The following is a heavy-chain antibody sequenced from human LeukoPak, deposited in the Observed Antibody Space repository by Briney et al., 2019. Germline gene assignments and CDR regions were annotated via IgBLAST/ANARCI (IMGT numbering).Heavy chain of an antibody. CDR3: ARDQRDGYTKRAYYYYYMDA. V-gene: IGHV4-59*01. D-gene: IGHD5-24*01. CDR1: GGSISSYY. J-gene: IGHJ6*03. CDR2: IYYSWST. Sequence: SETLSLTCTVSGGSISSYYCCWVRQPPGKGLEWIGYIYYSWSTNYNPSLKSRVTISVDTSKNQFSLKLSSVTAADTAVYYCARDQRDGYTKRAYYYYYMDAWGKGTTVTVSS.